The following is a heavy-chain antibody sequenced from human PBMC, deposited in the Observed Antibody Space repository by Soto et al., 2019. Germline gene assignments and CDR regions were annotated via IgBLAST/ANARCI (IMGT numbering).Heavy chain of an antibody. D-gene: IGHD3-22*01. Sequence: PSETLSLTCGVSGYSISSHYCWAWTRQPPGKGLEWLGSIYHHGSTYYSPSLKSRVTISLDTSKNQFYLNLRSVTAADTAAYYCARDRQNFYDNSEYFDYWGQGTLVT. CDR2: IYHHGST. CDR1: GYSISSHYC. J-gene: IGHJ4*02. CDR3: ARDRQNFYDNSEYFDY. V-gene: IGHV4-38-2*02.